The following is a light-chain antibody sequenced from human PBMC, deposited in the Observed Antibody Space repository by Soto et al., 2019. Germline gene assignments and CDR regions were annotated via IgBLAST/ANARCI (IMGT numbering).Light chain of an antibody. CDR2: GAS. CDR3: QRYGSSPPHT. Sequence: EIVLTQSPGTLSLSPGEGATLSCRASQSVYKNYLAWYQQKPGQAPRLLISGASSRATGIPDRFSGSGSGTDFTFTINRLESEDFAVYYCQRYGSSPPHTFGQGTKLEIK. V-gene: IGKV3-20*01. CDR1: QSVYKNY. J-gene: IGKJ2*01.